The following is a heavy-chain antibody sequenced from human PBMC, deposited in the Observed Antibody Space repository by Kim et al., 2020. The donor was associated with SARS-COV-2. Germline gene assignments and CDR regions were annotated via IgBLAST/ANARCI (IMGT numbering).Heavy chain of an antibody. D-gene: IGHD3-22*01. J-gene: IGHJ4*02. Sequence: RYSPSVQGQVTISAEKSISTAYLQWSSLKASDTAMYYCATTYYYDSYFDYWGQGTLVTVSS. CDR3: ATTYYYDSYFDY. V-gene: IGHV5-51*01.